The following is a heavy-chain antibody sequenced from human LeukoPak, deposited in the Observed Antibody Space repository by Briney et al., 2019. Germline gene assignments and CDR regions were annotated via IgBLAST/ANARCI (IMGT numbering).Heavy chain of an antibody. CDR2: ISGSGGST. CDR3: AKGTPCGGDCYLRPSASTLFDY. CDR1: GFTFSTYA. J-gene: IGHJ4*02. D-gene: IGHD2-21*02. V-gene: IGHV3-23*01. Sequence: PGGSLRLSCAASGFTFSTYAMSWVRQAPGKGLEWVSGISGSGGSTYYADSVKGRFTISRDNSKNTLYLQMNSLRAEDTAVYYCAKGTPCGGDCYLRPSASTLFDYWGQGTLVTVSS.